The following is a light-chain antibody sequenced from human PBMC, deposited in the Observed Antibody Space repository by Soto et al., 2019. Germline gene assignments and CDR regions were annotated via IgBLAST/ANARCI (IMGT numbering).Light chain of an antibody. J-gene: IGKJ2*01. CDR2: ATS. V-gene: IGKV3-20*01. CDR1: QSVSSCY. Sequence: EIVLTQSPGTLSLSPGERATLSCRASQSVSSCYLAWYQQKPGQAPRLLIYATSSRATGIRDRVGGSGSGTDYTLTISSVDPEDFAVYYCQQYGASPYTFGQGTKLEIK. CDR3: QQYGASPYT.